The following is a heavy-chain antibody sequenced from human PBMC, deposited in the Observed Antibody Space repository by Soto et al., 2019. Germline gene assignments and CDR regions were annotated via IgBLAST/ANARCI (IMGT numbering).Heavy chain of an antibody. CDR2: ISAYNGNT. D-gene: IGHD5-12*01. V-gene: IGHV1-18*01. Sequence: ASVKVSCKASGYTFTSYGISWVRQAPGQGLEWMGWISAYNGNTNYAQKLQGRVTMTTDTSTSTAYMELRSLRSDDTAVYYCARQGRDGYNWSDFYYSYGMDVWGQGTTVTVSS. CDR1: GYTFTSYG. J-gene: IGHJ6*02. CDR3: ARQGRDGYNWSDFYYSYGMDV.